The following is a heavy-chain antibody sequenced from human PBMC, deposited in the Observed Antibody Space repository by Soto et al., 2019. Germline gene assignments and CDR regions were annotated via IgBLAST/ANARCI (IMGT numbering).Heavy chain of an antibody. J-gene: IGHJ3*02. CDR3: ARDNGDYYDSSGYVGADAFDI. D-gene: IGHD3-22*01. CDR1: GYSFTRYG. V-gene: IGHV1-18*01. Sequence: ASVKVSCTASGYSFTRYGIAWVRQAPGQGLEWMGWISAYNGNTNYAQKLQGRVTMTTDTSTSTAYMELRSLRSDDTAVYYCARDNGDYYDSSGYVGADAFDIWGQGTMVTVSS. CDR2: ISAYNGNT.